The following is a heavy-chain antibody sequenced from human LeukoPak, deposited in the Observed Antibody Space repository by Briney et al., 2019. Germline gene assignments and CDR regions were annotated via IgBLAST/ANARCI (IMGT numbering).Heavy chain of an antibody. Sequence: GGSLRLSCAASGFTFSSYEMNWVRQAPGKGLEWVSYISSNAGTIYNADSVKGRFTISRDNAKNSLYLQMNSLRDEDTAVYYCARVGYYEGYFDYWGQGTPVTVSS. D-gene: IGHD3-22*01. J-gene: IGHJ4*02. CDR2: ISSNAGTI. CDR1: GFTFSSYE. V-gene: IGHV3-48*03. CDR3: ARVGYYEGYFDY.